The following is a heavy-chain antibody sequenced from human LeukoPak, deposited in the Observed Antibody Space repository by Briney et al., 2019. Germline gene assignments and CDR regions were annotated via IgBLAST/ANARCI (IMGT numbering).Heavy chain of an antibody. J-gene: IGHJ5*02. Sequence: GGSLRLSCAASGFTVSNYYMSWVRQAPGKGLEWVSVIYSGGPTYYADSVKGRFTISRDNSKNTLFLQMDCLRAEDTAVYYCVRGTWFDPWGQGTLVTVSS. CDR3: VRGTWFDP. CDR2: IYSGGPT. V-gene: IGHV3-53*01. CDR1: GFTVSNYY. D-gene: IGHD1-1*01.